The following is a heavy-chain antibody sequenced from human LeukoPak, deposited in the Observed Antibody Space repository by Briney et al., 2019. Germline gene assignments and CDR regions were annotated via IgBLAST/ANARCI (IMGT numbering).Heavy chain of an antibody. V-gene: IGHV6-1*01. J-gene: IGHJ4*02. CDR3: ARDPEYSSSSDGGPYFDY. Sequence: SQTLSLTCALSGDSVSSNSAAWNWIRQSPSRGLEWLGRTYYRSKWYNDYAVSVKSRITINPDTSKNQFSLQLNSVTPEDTAVYYCARDPEYSSSSDGGPYFDYWGQGTLVTVSS. CDR2: TYYRSKWYN. CDR1: GDSVSSNSAA. D-gene: IGHD6-6*01.